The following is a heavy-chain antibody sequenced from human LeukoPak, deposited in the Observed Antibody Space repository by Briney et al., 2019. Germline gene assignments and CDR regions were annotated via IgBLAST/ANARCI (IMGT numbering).Heavy chain of an antibody. D-gene: IGHD3-3*01. CDR2: INPNSGGT. Sequence: ASVKVSSKASGYTFTGYYMHWVRQAPGQGLEWMGWINPNSGGTNYAQKFQGRVTMTRDTSISTAYMELSRLRSDDTAVYYCALGVVTDDAFDIWGQGTMVTVSS. J-gene: IGHJ3*02. V-gene: IGHV1-2*02. CDR1: GYTFTGYY. CDR3: ALGVVTDDAFDI.